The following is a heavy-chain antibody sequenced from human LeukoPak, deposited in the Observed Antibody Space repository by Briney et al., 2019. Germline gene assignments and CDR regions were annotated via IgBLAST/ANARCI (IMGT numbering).Heavy chain of an antibody. CDR2: INRSGNII. CDR1: GFTFSSYE. Sequence: GGSLRLSCAASGFTFSSYEVNWVRQAPGKGLEWVSYINRSGNIIYYADSVKGRFTISRDNAKNSLYLQMNSLRAEDTAVYYCARDLLDYYDSSGYSDAFDIWGQGTMVTVSS. V-gene: IGHV3-48*03. D-gene: IGHD3-22*01. CDR3: ARDLLDYYDSSGYSDAFDI. J-gene: IGHJ3*02.